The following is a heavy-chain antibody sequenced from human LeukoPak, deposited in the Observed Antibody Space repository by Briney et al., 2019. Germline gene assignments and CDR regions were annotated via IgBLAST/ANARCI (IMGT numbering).Heavy chain of an antibody. CDR1: GFTFDDYA. CDR3: ANDDY. J-gene: IGHJ4*02. CDR2: ISWNSGSI. Sequence: GGSLRLSCAASGFTFDDYAMHWVRQAPGKGLEWVSGISWNSGSIGYADSVKGRFTISRDNAKNSLYLQMNSLRAEDTALYYCANDDYWGQGTLATVSS. V-gene: IGHV3-9*01.